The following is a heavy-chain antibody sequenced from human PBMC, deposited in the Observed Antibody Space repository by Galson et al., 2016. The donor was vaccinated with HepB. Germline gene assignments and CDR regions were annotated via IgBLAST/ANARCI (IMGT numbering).Heavy chain of an antibody. J-gene: IGHJ4*02. CDR3: AHRLHWGSGLGYYFDF. V-gene: IGHV2-5*02. CDR1: GFSFNTSGVG. D-gene: IGHD3/OR15-3a*01. CDR2: IYWDNDK. Sequence: PALVKPTQTLTLTCTFSGFSFNTSGVGVGWIRQPPGKALEWLAVIYWDNDKRYSPSLRNRLAITQDTSKNQVVLRMTNMDPVDSATYYCAHRLHWGSGLGYYFDFWGQGAVVTVSS.